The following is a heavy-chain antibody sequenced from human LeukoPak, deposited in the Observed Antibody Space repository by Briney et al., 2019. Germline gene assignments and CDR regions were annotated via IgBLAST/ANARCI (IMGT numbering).Heavy chain of an antibody. CDR1: GYTFTTYY. CDR3: ARIGSSSDYYYMDV. V-gene: IGHV1-46*01. Sequence: GASVKVSCKASGYTFTTYYMHWVRQAPGQGLEWMGIINPSGGSTTYAQKFQGRVTMTRDKSTSTAYMELSSLRSEDTAVYYCARIGSSSDYYYMDVWGKGTTVTVSS. J-gene: IGHJ6*03. CDR2: INPSGGST. D-gene: IGHD6-13*01.